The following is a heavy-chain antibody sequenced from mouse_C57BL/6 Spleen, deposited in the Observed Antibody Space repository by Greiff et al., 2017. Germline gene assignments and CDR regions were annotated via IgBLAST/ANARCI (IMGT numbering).Heavy chain of an antibody. D-gene: IGHD2-3*01. CDR1: GYAFSSSW. V-gene: IGHV1-82*01. J-gene: IGHJ2*01. Sequence: VQLQQSGPELVKPGASVKISCKASGYAFSSSWMNWVKQRPGKGLEWIGRIYPGDGDTNYNGKFKGKATLTADKSSSTAYMQLSSLTSEDSAVYFCARSGDGTLRGYFDYWGQGTTLTVSS. CDR2: IYPGDGDT. CDR3: ARSGDGTLRGYFDY.